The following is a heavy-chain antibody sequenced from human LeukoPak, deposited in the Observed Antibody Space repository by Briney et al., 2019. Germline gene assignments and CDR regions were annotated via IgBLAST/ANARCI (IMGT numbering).Heavy chain of an antibody. D-gene: IGHD3-16*01. Sequence: PSETLSLTCAVYGGSFSGYYWSWIRQPPGKGLEWIGEINHSGSTNYNPSLKSRVTISVDTSKNQFSLKLSSVTAADTAVYYCARTWRSNNLLGPAYNWFDPWGQGTLVTVSS. CDR2: INHSGST. J-gene: IGHJ5*02. V-gene: IGHV4-34*01. CDR3: ARTWRSNNLLGPAYNWFDP. CDR1: GGSFSGYY.